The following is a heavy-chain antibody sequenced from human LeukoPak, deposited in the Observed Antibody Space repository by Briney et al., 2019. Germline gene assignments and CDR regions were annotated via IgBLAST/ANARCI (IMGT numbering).Heavy chain of an antibody. CDR2: INHSGST. Sequence: SETLSLTCAVYGGSFSGYYWSWIRQPPGKGLEWIGEINHSGSTNYNPSLKSRVTISVDTPKNQFSLKLSSVTAADTAVYYCVRGSSWTPYYFGYWGQGTQVTVSS. CDR3: VRGSSWTPYYFGY. D-gene: IGHD6-13*01. CDR1: GGSFSGYY. V-gene: IGHV4-34*01. J-gene: IGHJ4*02.